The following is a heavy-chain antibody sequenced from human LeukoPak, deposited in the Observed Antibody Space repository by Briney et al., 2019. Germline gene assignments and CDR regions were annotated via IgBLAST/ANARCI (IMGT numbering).Heavy chain of an antibody. J-gene: IGHJ4*02. CDR2: IIPTFGTA. D-gene: IGHD2-8*01. CDR3: AGGAYCTNGVCLDY. V-gene: IGHV1-69*05. Sequence: AASVKVSCKASGGTFSSYAISWVRQAPGQGLEWMGGIIPTFGTANYAQKFQGRVTITTDESTSTAYMELSSLRSEDTAVYYCAGGAYCTNGVCLDYWGQGTLVTVAS. CDR1: GGTFSSYA.